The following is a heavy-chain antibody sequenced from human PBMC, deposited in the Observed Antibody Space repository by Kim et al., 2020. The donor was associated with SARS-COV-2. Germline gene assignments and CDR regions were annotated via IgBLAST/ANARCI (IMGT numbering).Heavy chain of an antibody. CDR3: ARILLRSDYFDY. D-gene: IGHD1-26*01. CDR2: IFYSGST. Sequence: SETLSLTCTVSGGSISSSNYYWGWIRQPPGQGLEWIGSIFYSGSTYYNPSLKSRVTISLDTSKNQFSLKLSSVTAADTAVYYCARILLRSDYFDYWGQGTLVTVSS. J-gene: IGHJ4*02. V-gene: IGHV4-39*07. CDR1: GGSISSSNYY.